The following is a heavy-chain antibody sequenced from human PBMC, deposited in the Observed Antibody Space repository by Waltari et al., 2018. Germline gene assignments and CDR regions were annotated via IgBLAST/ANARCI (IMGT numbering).Heavy chain of an antibody. Sequence: QVQLQESGQGLVKPSENLFLTCSVSSGSMRTHKWNWIRQAPGKGLEWIGYINYNTGTNYNHSLRPRVTISLDTSKNRVSLKVTSVTAADTAVYYCATAPSGDWAYYFDSWGQGTLVTVSS. D-gene: IGHD2-21*01. V-gene: IGHV4-59*11. CDR1: SGSMRTHK. CDR2: INYNTGT. J-gene: IGHJ4*02. CDR3: ATAPSGDWAYYFDS.